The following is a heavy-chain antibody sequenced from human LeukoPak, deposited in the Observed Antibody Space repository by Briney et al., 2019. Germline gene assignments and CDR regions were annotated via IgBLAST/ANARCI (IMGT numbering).Heavy chain of an antibody. Sequence: PSETLSLTCTVSGGSINTYYWSWIRQPPGKGLEWIGSIYYSGSTYYNPSLKSRVTISVDTSKNQFSLKLSSVTAADTAVYYCARRGDSSGVDYWGQGTLVTVSS. D-gene: IGHD3-22*01. CDR1: GGSINTYY. J-gene: IGHJ4*02. V-gene: IGHV4-59*05. CDR3: ARRGDSSGVDY. CDR2: IYYSGST.